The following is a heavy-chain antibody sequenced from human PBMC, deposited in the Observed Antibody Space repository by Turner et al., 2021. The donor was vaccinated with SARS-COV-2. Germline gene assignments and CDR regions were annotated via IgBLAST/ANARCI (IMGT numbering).Heavy chain of an antibody. CDR1: GFTFDDYA. Sequence: EAQLVESGGGVVQPGGSLRLSCAASGFTFDDYAMHWVRKAPGKGLEWVSLISGDGGSTYYADSVKGRFTISRDNSKNSLYLQMNSLRTEDTALYYCAKGTYPGVFAGIYYGLDVWGQGTTVTVSS. CDR2: ISGDGGST. V-gene: IGHV3-43*02. D-gene: IGHD2-21*01. J-gene: IGHJ6*02. CDR3: AKGTYPGVFAGIYYGLDV.